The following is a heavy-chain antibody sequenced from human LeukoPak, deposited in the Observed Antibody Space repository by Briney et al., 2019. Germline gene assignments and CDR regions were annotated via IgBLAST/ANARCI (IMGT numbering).Heavy chain of an antibody. J-gene: IGHJ3*02. Sequence: SETLSLTCAVYGGSFSGYYWSWLRQPPGKGLEWIGEINHSGSTNYNPSLKSRVTISVDTSKNQFSLKLSSVTAADTAVYYCARGGWIQLWLRARNAFDIWGQGTMVTVSS. D-gene: IGHD5-18*01. CDR1: GGSFSGYY. CDR3: ARGGWIQLWLRARNAFDI. V-gene: IGHV4-34*01. CDR2: INHSGST.